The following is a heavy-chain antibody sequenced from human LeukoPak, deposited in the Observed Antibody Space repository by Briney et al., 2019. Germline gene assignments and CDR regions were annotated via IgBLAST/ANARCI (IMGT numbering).Heavy chain of an antibody. CDR1: GFPFSSCA. Sequence: GGPLSLSWAPAGFPFSSCAMSWVRQPPGKGRKWVSAFSGSGGSTYYADSVKGRFTISRDNSKNTLYLQMNSLRAEDTAVYYCAKDKRGSSPSVAFDYWGQGTLVTVSS. V-gene: IGHV3-23*01. CDR2: FSGSGGST. J-gene: IGHJ4*02. D-gene: IGHD3-16*01. CDR3: AKDKRGSSPSVAFDY.